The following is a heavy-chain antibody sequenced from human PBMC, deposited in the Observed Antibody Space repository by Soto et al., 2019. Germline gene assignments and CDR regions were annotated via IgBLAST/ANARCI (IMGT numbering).Heavy chain of an antibody. CDR1: GFTFTNFA. D-gene: IGHD3-22*01. CDR2: ISGSGSST. J-gene: IGHJ4*02. V-gene: IGHV3-23*01. CDR3: ATYFYDGSAYYSG. Sequence: XGSLKLSCAASGFTFTNFAMSWVRQALGKGLEWVSAISGSGSSTYYADSVKGRFSISRDNNKNTLHLQMNSLRVEDTAVYYCATYFYDGSAYYSGWGQGTQVTVSS.